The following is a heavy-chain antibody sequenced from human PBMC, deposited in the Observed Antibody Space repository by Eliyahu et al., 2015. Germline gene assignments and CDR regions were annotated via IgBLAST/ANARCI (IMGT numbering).Heavy chain of an antibody. V-gene: IGHV4-30-2*01. CDR3: ARHRGLSSAFDI. D-gene: IGHD3-16*02. Sequence: QLQLQESGSGLVKPSQTLSLTCAVSGGSISSGGYSWSWIRQPPGKGLEWIGYIYHSGSTYYNPSLKSRVTISVNRSQNPFSLKLSSVTAADTAVYYCARHRGLSSAFDIWGQGTMVTVSS. CDR2: IYHSGST. CDR1: GGSISSGGYS. J-gene: IGHJ3*02.